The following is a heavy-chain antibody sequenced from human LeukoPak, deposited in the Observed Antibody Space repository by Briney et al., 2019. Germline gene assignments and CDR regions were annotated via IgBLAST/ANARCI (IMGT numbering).Heavy chain of an antibody. Sequence: GGSLRLSCATSGFTFEDYAMHWVRPAPGKGLEWVSGITWNSGSIGYADPVKGRFTISRDNGEKSLYLDMNSLRPEDTALYHCAKDIGYSSGWGQGTLVTVSS. J-gene: IGHJ4*02. V-gene: IGHV3-9*01. CDR1: GFTFEDYA. CDR3: AKDIGYSSG. D-gene: IGHD3-10*01. CDR2: ITWNSGSI.